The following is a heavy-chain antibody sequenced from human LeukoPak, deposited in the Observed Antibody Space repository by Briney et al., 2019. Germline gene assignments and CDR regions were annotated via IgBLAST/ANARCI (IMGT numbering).Heavy chain of an antibody. CDR2: INSSSSYI. D-gene: IGHD1-26*01. CDR3: ARGSVEWELLTPNFDY. Sequence: PGGSLGLSCAASGFTFSSYSMNWVRQAPGKGLEWVSSINSSSSYIYYADSVKGRFTISRDNAKNSLYLQMNSLRAEDTAVYYCARGSVEWELLTPNFDYWGQGTLVTVSS. CDR1: GFTFSSYS. J-gene: IGHJ4*02. V-gene: IGHV3-21*01.